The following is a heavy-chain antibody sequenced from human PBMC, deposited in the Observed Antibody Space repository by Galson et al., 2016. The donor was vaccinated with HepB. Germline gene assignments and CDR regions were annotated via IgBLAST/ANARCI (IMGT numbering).Heavy chain of an antibody. CDR2: FDPEDGET. V-gene: IGHV1-24*01. J-gene: IGHJ4*02. CDR1: GYTLTELS. Sequence: SVKVSCKVSGYTLTELSMHWVRQAPGKGLEWMGGFDPEDGETIYAQKFQGRVTMTEDTSTDTAYMELNNLRGEDTAVYYCARDGAGDDNSGYTSDHWGQGTLVTVSS. D-gene: IGHD3-22*01. CDR3: ARDGAGDDNSGYTSDH.